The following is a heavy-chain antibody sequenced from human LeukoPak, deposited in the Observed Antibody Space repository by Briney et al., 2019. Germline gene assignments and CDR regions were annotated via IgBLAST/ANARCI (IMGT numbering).Heavy chain of an antibody. CDR1: GFTVSSNY. CDR2: IYYSGRT. D-gene: IGHD5-18*01. CDR3: ARGYSYSNWFDP. V-gene: IGHV4-59*05. J-gene: IGHJ5*02. Sequence: GSLRLSCAASGFTVSSNYMSWVRQAPGKGLEWIGSIYYSGRTYYNPSLKSRVTISVNTSKKQFSLKLSSVTAADTAVYYCARGYSYSNWFDPWGQGTLVTVSS.